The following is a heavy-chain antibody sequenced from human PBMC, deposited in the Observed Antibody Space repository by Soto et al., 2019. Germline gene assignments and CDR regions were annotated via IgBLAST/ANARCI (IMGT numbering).Heavy chain of an antibody. CDR3: ARRIPFGYGMDV. CDR1: GFTFSSYA. V-gene: IGHV3-64*01. Sequence: GGSLRLSCAASGFTFSSYAMHWVRQAPGKGLEYVSAITSDGGNTDYASSVKGRFIISRDNSKNTLYLQMGSLRAEDMAVYYCARRIPFGYGMDVWGQGTTVTVSS. CDR2: ITSDGGNT. D-gene: IGHD2-21*01. J-gene: IGHJ6*02.